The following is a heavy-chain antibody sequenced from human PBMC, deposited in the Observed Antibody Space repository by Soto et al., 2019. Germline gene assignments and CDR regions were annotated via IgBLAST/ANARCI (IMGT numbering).Heavy chain of an antibody. D-gene: IGHD3-3*01. J-gene: IGHJ4*02. V-gene: IGHV3-48*03. CDR1: GFTFSSYE. CDR2: ISSSGSTI. CDR3: ARVRWSLEWSQNFDY. Sequence: GGSLRLSCAASGFTFSSYEMNWVRQAPGKGLEWVSYISSSGSTIYYADSVKGRFTISRDNAKNSLYLQMNSLRAEDTAVYYCARVRWSLEWSQNFDYWGQGTLVTVSS.